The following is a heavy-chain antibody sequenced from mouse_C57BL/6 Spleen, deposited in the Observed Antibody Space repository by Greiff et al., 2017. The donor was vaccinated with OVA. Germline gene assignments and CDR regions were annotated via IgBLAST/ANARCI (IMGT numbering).Heavy chain of an antibody. CDR1: GFTFSDYG. CDR3: ARSITTVVAPDY. CDR2: ISSGSSTI. Sequence: EVKLMESGGGLVKPGGSLKLSCAASGFTFSDYGMHWVRQAPEKGLEWVAYISSGSSTIYYAATVKDRFTISRDNAKNTLFLQMTSLRSEDTAMYYCARSITTVVAPDYWGQGTTLTVSS. J-gene: IGHJ2*01. D-gene: IGHD1-1*01. V-gene: IGHV5-17*01.